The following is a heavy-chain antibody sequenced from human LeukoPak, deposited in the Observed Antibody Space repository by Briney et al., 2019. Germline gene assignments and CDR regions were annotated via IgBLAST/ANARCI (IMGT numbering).Heavy chain of an antibody. V-gene: IGHV1-69*05. CDR1: GYTLTELS. CDR3: ARGDPNFYMDV. CDR2: IIPIFGTA. D-gene: IGHD5-24*01. Sequence: ASVKVSCKVSGYTLTELSMHWVRQAPGQGLEWMGGIIPIFGTANYAQKFQGRVTITTDESTSTAYMELSSLRSEDTAVYYCARGDPNFYMDVWGKGTTVTVSS. J-gene: IGHJ6*03.